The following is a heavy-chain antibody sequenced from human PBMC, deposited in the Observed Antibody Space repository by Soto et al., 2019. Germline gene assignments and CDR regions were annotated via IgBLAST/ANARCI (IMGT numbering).Heavy chain of an antibody. CDR2: IIPIFGTA. D-gene: IGHD4-4*01. J-gene: IGHJ6*02. V-gene: IGHV1-69*13. Sequence: SVKVSCKASGGTFSSYAISWVRQAPGQGLEWMGGIIPIFGTANYAQKFQGRVTITADESTSTAYMELSSLRSEDTAVYYCASDYSNYWGEYYYYGMDVWGQGTTVTVSS. CDR1: GGTFSSYA. CDR3: ASDYSNYWGEYYYYGMDV.